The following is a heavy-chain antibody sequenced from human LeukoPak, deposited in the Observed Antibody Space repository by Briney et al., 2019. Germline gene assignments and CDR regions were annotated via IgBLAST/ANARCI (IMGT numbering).Heavy chain of an antibody. J-gene: IGHJ1*01. CDR3: AKLPTYYYDSSGYQMY. CDR1: GFTFSSYA. V-gene: IGHV3-23*01. D-gene: IGHD3-22*01. CDR2: ISGSGGST. Sequence: GGSLRLSCAASGFTFSSYAMSWVRQAPGKGLEWVSAISGSGGSTYSEDSVKGRFTISRDNSRNTLYLQMNSLRAEDTAVYYCAKLPTYYYDSSGYQMYWGQGTLVTVSS.